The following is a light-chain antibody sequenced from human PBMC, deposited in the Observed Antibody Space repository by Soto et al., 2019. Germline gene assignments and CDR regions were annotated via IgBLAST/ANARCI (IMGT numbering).Light chain of an antibody. CDR3: QQYGRSPPGFT. Sequence: DIVLTQSPGNLSLTPGEGATLFCRASQRISSVYLAWYQQKPGQAPRLLIYAASFRATGIPDRFSGSGSGTDFTLTISRLEPEDFAVYYCQQYGRSPPGFTFGPGTTVDMK. CDR2: AAS. CDR1: QRISSVY. V-gene: IGKV3-20*01. J-gene: IGKJ3*01.